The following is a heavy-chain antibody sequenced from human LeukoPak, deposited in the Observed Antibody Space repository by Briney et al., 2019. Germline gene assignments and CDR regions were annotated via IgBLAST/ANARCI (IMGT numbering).Heavy chain of an antibody. Sequence: ASVKVSCKASGYTFTSYYMHWVRQAPGQGLEWMGIINPSGGSTSYAQKFQGRVTMTRDTSTSTAYMELSSLRSEDTAVYYCAREGVITPSFDYWGQGTLVTVSS. V-gene: IGHV1-46*01. CDR2: INPSGGST. CDR1: GYTFTSYY. D-gene: IGHD3-22*01. J-gene: IGHJ4*02. CDR3: AREGVITPSFDY.